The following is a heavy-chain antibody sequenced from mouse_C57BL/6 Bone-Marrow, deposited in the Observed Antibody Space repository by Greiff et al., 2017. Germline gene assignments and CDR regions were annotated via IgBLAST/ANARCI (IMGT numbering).Heavy chain of an antibody. CDR1: GFNIKDDY. V-gene: IGHV14-4*01. CDR2: IDPENGDT. J-gene: IGHJ2*01. D-gene: IGHD3-2*02. CDR3: TAAQAYYFDY. Sequence: VQLKESGAELVRPRASVKLSCTASGFNIKDDYMHWVKQRPEQGLEWIGWIDPENGDTEYASKFQGKATITADTSSNTAYLQLSSLTSEDTAVYYGTAAQAYYFDYWGQGTTLTVSS.